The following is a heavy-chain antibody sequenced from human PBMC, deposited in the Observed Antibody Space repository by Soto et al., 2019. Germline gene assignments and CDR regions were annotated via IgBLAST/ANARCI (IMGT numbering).Heavy chain of an antibody. J-gene: IGHJ3*02. CDR3: ANNWNDVGAFDI. CDR2: ICCDGGST. D-gene: IGHD1-1*01. CDR1: GFTFSSYA. Sequence: GGSLRLSCAASGFTFSSYAMSWVRQAPGKGLEWVSAICCDGGSTYYADSVKGRFTISRDNAKNSLYLQMNSLRAEDTALYYCANNWNDVGAFDIWGQGTMVTVSS. V-gene: IGHV3-23*01.